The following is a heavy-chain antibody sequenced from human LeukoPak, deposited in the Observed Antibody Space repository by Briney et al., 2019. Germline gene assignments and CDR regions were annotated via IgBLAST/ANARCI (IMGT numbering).Heavy chain of an antibody. CDR2: IYHSGST. CDR3: ARRRKARKPYHYFDY. J-gene: IGHJ4*02. CDR1: GYSISSGYY. V-gene: IGHV4-38-2*02. Sequence: SETLSLTCTVSGYSISSGYYWGWIRQPPGKGLEWIGSIYHSGSTNYNPSLKSRVTISVDTSKNQFSLKLSSVTAADTAVYYCARRRKARKPYHYFDYWGQGTLVTVSS.